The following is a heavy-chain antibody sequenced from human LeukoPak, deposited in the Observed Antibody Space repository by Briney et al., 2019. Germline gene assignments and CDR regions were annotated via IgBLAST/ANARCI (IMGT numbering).Heavy chain of an antibody. CDR2: ISSSSSYT. J-gene: IGHJ4*02. CDR1: GFTFSDYH. V-gene: IGHV3-11*06. CDR3: ARGHY. Sequence: PGGSLRLSCAASGFTFSDYHMSWIRQAPGKGLEWVSYISSSSSYTNYADSVKGRFTISRDDAKNSLYLQMNSLRAEDTAVYYCARGHYWGQGTLVTVSS.